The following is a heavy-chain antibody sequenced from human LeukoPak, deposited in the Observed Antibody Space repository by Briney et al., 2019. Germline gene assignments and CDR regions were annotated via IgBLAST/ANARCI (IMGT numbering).Heavy chain of an antibody. J-gene: IGHJ5*02. V-gene: IGHV1-3*01. D-gene: IGHD5-24*01. CDR2: INAGNGNT. CDR1: GYTFTSYA. CDR3: ARARATREMATISP. Sequence: GASVKVSCKASGYTFTSYAMHWVRQAPGQRLEWMGWINAGNGNTKYSQKFQGRVTMTRDTSISTAYMELSRLRSDDTAVYYCARARATREMATISPWGQGTLVTVSS.